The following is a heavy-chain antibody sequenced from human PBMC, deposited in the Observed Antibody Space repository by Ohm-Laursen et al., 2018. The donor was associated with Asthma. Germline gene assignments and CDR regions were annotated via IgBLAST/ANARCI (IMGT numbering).Heavy chain of an antibody. D-gene: IGHD5-12*01. CDR1: GFTFTSYA. J-gene: IGHJ6*02. V-gene: IGHV3-23*01. Sequence: SLRLSCAASGFTFTSYAMSWVRQAPGKGLEWVSGISGSGGTTYYADSEKGRFTISRDNSKRMLYLQMNSLRAEDTAVYYCARGSITSGFTFRYYYGMDVWGQGTTVTVSS. CDR2: ISGSGGTT. CDR3: ARGSITSGFTFRYYYGMDV.